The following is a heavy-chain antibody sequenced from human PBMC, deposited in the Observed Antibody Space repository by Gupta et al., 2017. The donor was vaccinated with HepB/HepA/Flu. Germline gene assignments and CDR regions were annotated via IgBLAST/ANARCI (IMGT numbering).Heavy chain of an antibody. Sequence: QLPLQESGPGLVKPSETLSLTCNVSGDSIRASSNYWNWIRQPPGKGLEWIGGIYSSGYTYYKPSLKSRVTSSVDTSKNQLVLEVLSVTAADTAVYYCARPSRDGGRGTMVAVSS. CDR3: ARPSRD. V-gene: IGHV4-39*01. CDR1: GDSIRASSNY. J-gene: IGHJ4*02. CDR2: IYSSGYT.